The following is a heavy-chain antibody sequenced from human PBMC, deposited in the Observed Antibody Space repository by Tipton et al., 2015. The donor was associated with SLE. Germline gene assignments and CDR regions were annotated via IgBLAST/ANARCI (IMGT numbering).Heavy chain of an antibody. D-gene: IGHD5-18*01. Sequence: TLSLTCTVSGVSLISGSYYWTWIRQPAGKGLEWIGRIYTSGSTNYNASLKSRVTILIDTSKNQFSLRLSSVTAADTAVYYCARGGSLIQEWPHFAYWGQGTLVTVFS. CDR2: IYTSGST. V-gene: IGHV4-61*02. CDR1: GVSLISGSYY. J-gene: IGHJ4*02. CDR3: ARGGSLIQEWPHFAY.